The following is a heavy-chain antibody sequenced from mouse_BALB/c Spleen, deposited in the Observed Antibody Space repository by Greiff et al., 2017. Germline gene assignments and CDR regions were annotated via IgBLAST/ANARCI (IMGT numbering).Heavy chain of an antibody. D-gene: IGHD2-3*01. CDR3: ARSDGYRYFDV. J-gene: IGHJ1*01. CDR2: IYPGSGNT. V-gene: IGHV1-84*02. CDR1: GYTFTDYY. Sequence: VQLQESGPELVKPGASVKISCKASGYTFTDYYINWVKQKPGQGLEWIGWIYPGSGNTKYNEKFKGKATLTVDTSSSTAYMQLSSLTSEDTAVYFCARSDGYRYFDVWGAGTTVTVSS.